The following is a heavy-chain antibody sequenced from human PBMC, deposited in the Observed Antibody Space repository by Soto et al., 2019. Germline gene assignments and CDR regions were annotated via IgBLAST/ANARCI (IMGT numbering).Heavy chain of an antibody. Sequence: PGGSLRLSCAASGFTFSSYWMSWVRQAPGKGLEWVANIKQDGSEKYYVDSVKGRFTSSRDNAKNSLYMQMNSLRAEDTAVYYCARTAGNSANYYYCIDLCGQGPTVTVSS. J-gene: IGHJ6*02. V-gene: IGHV3-7*01. D-gene: IGHD6-13*01. CDR2: IKQDGSEK. CDR3: ARTAGNSANYYYCIDL. CDR1: GFTFSSYW.